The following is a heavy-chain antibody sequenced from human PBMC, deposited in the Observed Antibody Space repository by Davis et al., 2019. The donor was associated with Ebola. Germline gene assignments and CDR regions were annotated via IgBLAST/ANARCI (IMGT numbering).Heavy chain of an antibody. J-gene: IGHJ4*02. D-gene: IGHD1-26*01. CDR3: AKVRGGIVGASTFDY. CDR1: GFTFSSYA. Sequence: GGSLRLSCAASGFTFSSYAMSWVRQAPGKGLEWVSAISGSGGSTYYAASVKGRFTISRDNSKNTLYLQMNSLRAEDTAVYYCAKVRGGIVGASTFDYWGQGTLVTVSS. V-gene: IGHV3-23*01. CDR2: ISGSGGST.